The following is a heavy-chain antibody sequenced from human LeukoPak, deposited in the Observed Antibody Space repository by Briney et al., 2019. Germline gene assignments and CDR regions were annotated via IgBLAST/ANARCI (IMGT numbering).Heavy chain of an antibody. J-gene: IGHJ4*02. CDR1: GVTFSSYG. V-gene: IGHV3-23*01. CDR2: ISGSGGST. D-gene: IGHD3-10*01. CDR3: AKVSITMARGVIKEFDY. Sequence: GGTLRLSCAASGVTFSSYGMSWVRQAPGKGLEWVSAISGSGGSTYYADSVKGGFTISRDNSKNTLYLQMNSLTAEDTAVYYCAKVSITMARGVIKEFDYWGQGTLVTVSS.